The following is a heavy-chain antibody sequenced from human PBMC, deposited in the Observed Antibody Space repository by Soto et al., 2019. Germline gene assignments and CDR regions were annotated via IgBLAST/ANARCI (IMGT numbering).Heavy chain of an antibody. J-gene: IGHJ6*02. Sequence: PSETLSLTCTVSGGSISSGDYYWSWIRQPPGEGLEWIGYIYYSGSTYYNPSLKSRVTISVDTSKNQFSPKLSSVTAADTAVYYCARDSTNPGMDVWGQGTTVTVSS. CDR2: IYYSGST. CDR1: GGSISSGDYY. CDR3: ARDSTNPGMDV. V-gene: IGHV4-30-4*01.